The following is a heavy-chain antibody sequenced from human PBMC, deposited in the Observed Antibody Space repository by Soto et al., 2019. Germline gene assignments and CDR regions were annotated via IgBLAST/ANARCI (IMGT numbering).Heavy chain of an antibody. CDR2: IYYSGST. D-gene: IGHD3-10*01. Sequence: QVQLQESGPGLVKPSETLSLTCTVSGGSISSYYWSWIRQPPGKGLEWIGYIYYSGSTNYNPSLKSRVTIAVDTSKHQFSLKLSSMTATDTAVYYCARHNYGSGSTYFDYWGQGTLVTVSS. CDR1: GGSISSYY. J-gene: IGHJ4*02. V-gene: IGHV4-59*08. CDR3: ARHNYGSGSTYFDY.